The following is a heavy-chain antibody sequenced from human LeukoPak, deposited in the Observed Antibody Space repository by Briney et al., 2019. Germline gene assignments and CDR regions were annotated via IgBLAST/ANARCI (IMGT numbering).Heavy chain of an antibody. V-gene: IGHV3-7*01. CDR1: GFTFSSYW. J-gene: IGHJ6*03. D-gene: IGHD2-2*01. Sequence: GGSLRLSCAASGFTFSSYWMSWVRQAPGKGLEWVANIKQDGSEKYYVDSVKGRFTISRDNAKNSLYLQMNSLRAEDTAVYYCARWEVPAARFLYYYYYMDVWGKGTTVTVSS. CDR2: IKQDGSEK. CDR3: ARWEVPAARFLYYYYYMDV.